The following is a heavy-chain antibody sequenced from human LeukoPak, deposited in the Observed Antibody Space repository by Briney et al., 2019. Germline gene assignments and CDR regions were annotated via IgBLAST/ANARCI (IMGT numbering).Heavy chain of an antibody. CDR2: TYYSGST. D-gene: IGHD3-22*01. Sequence: SETLSLTCTVSGGSISSYYWSWIRQPPGKGLEWIGYTYYSGSTNYNPSLKSRVTISVDTSKNQFSLKLSSVTAADTAVYYCARRSSGYPPYFDYWGQGTLVTVSS. J-gene: IGHJ4*02. V-gene: IGHV4-59*08. CDR1: GGSISSYY. CDR3: ARRSSGYPPYFDY.